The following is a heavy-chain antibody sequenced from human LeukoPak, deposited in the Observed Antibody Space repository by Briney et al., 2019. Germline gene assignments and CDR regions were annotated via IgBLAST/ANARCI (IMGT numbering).Heavy chain of an antibody. D-gene: IGHD2-21*01. V-gene: IGHV4-4*07. CDR3: ARIPSRVGYYYMDV. J-gene: IGHJ6*03. CDR2: IYTSGST. CDR1: GGSISSYY. Sequence: SETLSLTCTVSGGSISSYYWSRIRQPAGKGLEWIGRIYTSGSTNYNPSLKSRVTMSVDTSKNQFSLKLSSVTAADTAVYYCARIPSRVGYYYMDVWGKGTTVTVSS.